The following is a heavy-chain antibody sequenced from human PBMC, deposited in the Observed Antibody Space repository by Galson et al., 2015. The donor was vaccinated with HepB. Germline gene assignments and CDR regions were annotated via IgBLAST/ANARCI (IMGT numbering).Heavy chain of an antibody. CDR3: ARVGRDTGVVPWAAYYLDY. Sequence: SLRLSCAASGFTFSTYSMSWVRQTPVKGLEWVPSIGGTSTYIYYADSVKGRFTISRDNAKNSLYLQLNSLRAEDTAVYYCARVGRDTGVVPWAAYYLDYWGQGTLVAVSS. CDR2: IGGTSTYI. D-gene: IGHD3-3*01. J-gene: IGHJ4*02. CDR1: GFTFSTYS. V-gene: IGHV3-21*01.